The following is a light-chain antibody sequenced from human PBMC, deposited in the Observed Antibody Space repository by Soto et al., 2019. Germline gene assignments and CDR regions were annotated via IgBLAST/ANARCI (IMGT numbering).Light chain of an antibody. Sequence: QSVLTQPASVSVVPGQRVTISCTGSSSNIGAGYDVHWYQQLPGTAPKLLIYGNSNRPSGVPDRFSGSKSGTSASLAITGLQAEDEADYYCQSYDSSLSGYVFGTGTKVTVL. CDR1: SSNIGAGYD. J-gene: IGLJ1*01. CDR2: GNS. CDR3: QSYDSSLSGYV. V-gene: IGLV1-40*01.